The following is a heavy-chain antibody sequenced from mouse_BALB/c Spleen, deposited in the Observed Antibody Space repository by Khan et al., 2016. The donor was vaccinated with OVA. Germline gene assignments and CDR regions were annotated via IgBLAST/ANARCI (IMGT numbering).Heavy chain of an antibody. Sequence: QVQLKESGPGLVAPSQSLSITCTVSGFSLSSYGVHWVRQPPGKGLEWVGVMWAGKTTNYNSTLMSRLSISKDNSKSQVFLKMNSLQTDDTAMYFWARALPYRRYDGYAMDYWGQGTSVTVSS. CDR2: MWAGKTT. D-gene: IGHD2-14*01. CDR1: GFSLSSYG. CDR3: ARALPYRRYDGYAMDY. V-gene: IGHV2-9*02. J-gene: IGHJ4*01.